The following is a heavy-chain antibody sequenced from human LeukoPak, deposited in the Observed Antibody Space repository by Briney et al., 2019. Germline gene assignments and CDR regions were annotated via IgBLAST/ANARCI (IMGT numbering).Heavy chain of an antibody. Sequence: GGSLRLSCIASGFTFDVYGLTSVRHVPGKGLECISDINWNGENTAYADSVQGRFTISRDNARNSLYLQMKSLRPDDTALYYCARDRGSAYYGGFDLWGQGALVTVSA. CDR2: INWNGENT. J-gene: IGHJ4*02. CDR1: GFTFDVYG. V-gene: IGHV3-20*04. CDR3: ARDRGSAYYGGFDL. D-gene: IGHD3-10*01.